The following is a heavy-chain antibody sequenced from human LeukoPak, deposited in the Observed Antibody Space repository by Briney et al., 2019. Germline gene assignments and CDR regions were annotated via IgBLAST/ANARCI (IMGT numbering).Heavy chain of an antibody. CDR3: AKVSPSLLIVGANFDY. CDR2: ITGSGSGA. CDR1: GFTFSSFA. V-gene: IGHV3-23*01. Sequence: PGRSLRLSCAASGFTFSSFAINWVRQAPGKGLEWVSVITGSGSGADYADSVKGRFTISRDNSQNTVHLQMNSLRAGDTAVYYCAKVSPSLLIVGANFDYWGQGTLVTVSS. J-gene: IGHJ4*02. D-gene: IGHD1-26*01.